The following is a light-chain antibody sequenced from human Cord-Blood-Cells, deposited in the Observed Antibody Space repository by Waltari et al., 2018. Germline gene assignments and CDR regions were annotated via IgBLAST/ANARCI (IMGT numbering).Light chain of an antibody. CDR1: QSISSW. CDR2: KAS. CDR3: QQYNSYWT. V-gene: IGKV1-5*03. J-gene: IGKJ1*01. Sequence: DIQMTQSPSTLSASVGDRVTITCRASQSISSWLAWYQQKPGKAPKLLPYKASSLESGVPSRFRGSGSGTEFTLTISSLQPDDFATYYCQQYNSYWTFGQGTKVEI.